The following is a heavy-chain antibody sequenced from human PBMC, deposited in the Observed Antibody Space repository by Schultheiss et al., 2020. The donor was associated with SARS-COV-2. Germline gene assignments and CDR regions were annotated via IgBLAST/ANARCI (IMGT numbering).Heavy chain of an antibody. J-gene: IGHJ2*01. CDR1: GFTVSSNY. V-gene: IGHV3-64*01. D-gene: IGHD4-17*01. Sequence: GGSLRLSCAASGFTVSSNYMSWVRQAPGKGLEYVSAISSNGGSTYYANSVKGRFTISRDNSRNTLYLQTNSLRAEDTAVYYCAEVEYGDYPSYWYFDLWGRGTLVTVSS. CDR3: AEVEYGDYPSYWYFDL. CDR2: ISSNGGST.